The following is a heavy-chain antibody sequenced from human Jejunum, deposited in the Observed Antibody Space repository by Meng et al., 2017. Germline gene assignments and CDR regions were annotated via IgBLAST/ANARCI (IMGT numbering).Heavy chain of an antibody. J-gene: IGHJ4*02. CDR1: GFTFSNYA. D-gene: IGHD3-10*01. V-gene: IGHV3-23*01. Sequence: GESLKISCVGSGFTFSNYAMSWVRQAPGKGPEWVSALSGPGDTIYYADSVRGRFTISRDNSQNTLSLQMNSLSAEDTALYYCSCCREGSGSYFDYWGQGTRVT. CDR2: LSGPGDTI. CDR3: SCCREGSGSYFDY.